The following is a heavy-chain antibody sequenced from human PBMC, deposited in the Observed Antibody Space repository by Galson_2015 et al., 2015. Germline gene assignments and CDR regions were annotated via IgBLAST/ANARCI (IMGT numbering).Heavy chain of an antibody. D-gene: IGHD6-19*01. CDR2: IIPIFGTA. CDR1: GGTFSSYA. Sequence: SVKVSCKASGGTFSSYAISWVRQAPGQGLEWMGGIIPIFGTANYAQKFQGRVTITADESTSTAYMELSSLRSEDTAVYYCARARIAVAANVRDEYYYGMDVWGQGTTVTVSS. V-gene: IGHV1-69*13. J-gene: IGHJ6*02. CDR3: ARARIAVAANVRDEYYYGMDV.